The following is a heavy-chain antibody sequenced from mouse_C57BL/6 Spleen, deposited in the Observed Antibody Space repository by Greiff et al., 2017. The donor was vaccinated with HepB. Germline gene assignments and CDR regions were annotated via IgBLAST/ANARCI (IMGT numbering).Heavy chain of an antibody. Sequence: QVQLQQPGAELVKPGASVKLSCKASGYTFTSYWMQWVKQRPGQGLEWIGEIDPSDSYTNYNQKFKGKATLTVDTSSSTAYMQLSSLTSEDSAVYCGARYARIAYWGQGTLVTVSA. V-gene: IGHV1-50*01. J-gene: IGHJ3*01. CDR1: GYTFTSYW. CDR3: ARYARIAY. CDR2: IDPSDSYT.